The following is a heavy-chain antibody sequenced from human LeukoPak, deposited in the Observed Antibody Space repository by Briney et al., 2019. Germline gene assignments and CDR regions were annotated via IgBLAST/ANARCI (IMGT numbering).Heavy chain of an antibody. CDR3: ARVMYRGPFDY. V-gene: IGHV4-61*01. D-gene: IGHD1-14*01. CDR1: GYSISSGYY. Sequence: PSETLSLTCTVSGYSISSGYYWSWIRQPPGKGLEWIGYIYYSGSTNYNPSLKSRVTISVDTSKNQFSLKLSSVTAADTAVYYCARVMYRGPFDYWGQGTLVTVSS. CDR2: IYYSGST. J-gene: IGHJ4*02.